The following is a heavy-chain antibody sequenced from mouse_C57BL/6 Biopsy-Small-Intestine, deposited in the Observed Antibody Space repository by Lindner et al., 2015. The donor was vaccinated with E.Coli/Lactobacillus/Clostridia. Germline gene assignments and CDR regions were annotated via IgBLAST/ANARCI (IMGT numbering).Heavy chain of an antibody. CDR3: ARGDYGSSYGAMDY. CDR1: GYAFSRYW. V-gene: IGHV1-80*01. Sequence: VQLQESGAELVEPGASVKISCKVSGYAFSRYWMNWVKQGPGKGLEWIGQIYPGDGDTNYNGKFKGKATLTADKFSSTAYMQLSRLTSEDSAVYFCARGDYGSSYGAMDYWGQGTSVTVSS. D-gene: IGHD1-1*01. J-gene: IGHJ4*01. CDR2: IYPGDGDT.